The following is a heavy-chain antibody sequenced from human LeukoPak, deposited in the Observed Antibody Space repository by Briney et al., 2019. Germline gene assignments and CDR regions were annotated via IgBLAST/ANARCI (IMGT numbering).Heavy chain of an antibody. CDR3: ARDHPPRTYSSSSRDAFDI. Sequence: PVASVKASCKASGGTFSSYAISWVRQAPGQGLEWMGGIIPIFGTANYAQKFQGRVTITADESTSTAYMELSSLRSEDTAVYYCARDHPPRTYSSSSRDAFDIWGQGTMVTVSS. D-gene: IGHD6-6*01. J-gene: IGHJ3*02. V-gene: IGHV1-69*01. CDR1: GGTFSSYA. CDR2: IIPIFGTA.